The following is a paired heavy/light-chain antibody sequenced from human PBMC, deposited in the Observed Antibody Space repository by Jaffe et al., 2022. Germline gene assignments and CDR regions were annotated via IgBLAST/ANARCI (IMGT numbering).Light chain of an antibody. CDR1: QSISSW. J-gene: IGKJ1*01. CDR3: QQYNSFSRT. CDR2: KAS. Sequence: DIQMTQSPSTLSASVGDRVTITCRASQSISSWLAWYQQKPGKAPKLLIYKASSLESGVPSRFSGSGSGTEFTLTISSLQPDDFATYYCQQYNSFSRTFGQGTKVEIK. V-gene: IGKV1-5*03.
Heavy chain of an antibody. J-gene: IGHJ4*02. V-gene: IGHV3-30*18. D-gene: IGHD4-17*01. CDR1: GFTFSSYG. Sequence: QVQLVESGGGVVQPGRSLRLSCAASGFTFSSYGMHWVRQAPGKGLEWVAVISYDGSNKYYADSVKGRFTISRDNSKNTLYLQMNSLRAEDTAVYYCAKDPTRYVDYGDYVADFDYWGQGTLVTVSS. CDR3: AKDPTRYVDYGDYVADFDY. CDR2: ISYDGSNK.